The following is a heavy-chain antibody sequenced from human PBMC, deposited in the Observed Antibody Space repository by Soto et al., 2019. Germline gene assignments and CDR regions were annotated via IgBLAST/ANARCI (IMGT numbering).Heavy chain of an antibody. CDR3: ARDTNNFFDY. CDR2: INGYTGNT. V-gene: IGHV1-18*01. Sequence: QVQLVQSGAEVKKPGASVKVSCKASGYTFSTYGISWVRQAPGQGLEWMGWINGYTGNTNYAQRLQGRVTMTTDTSTSTVYIELRSLRSDDTAVYYCARDTNNFFDYWGQGTLVTVSS. D-gene: IGHD2-2*01. J-gene: IGHJ4*02. CDR1: GYTFSTYG.